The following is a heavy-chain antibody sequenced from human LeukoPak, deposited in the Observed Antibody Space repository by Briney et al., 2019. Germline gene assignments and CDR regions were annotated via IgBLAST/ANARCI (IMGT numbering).Heavy chain of an antibody. CDR3: ARGVAAAGTRRGFDH. CDR1: GYTCTPYY. Sequence: ASVKLSCNASGYTCTPYYIHWFRQAPGQGLEWMGLINPNSGGTNYAQKFQVMVTMTRDTSISTSYLDGTRLRSDAPAQYYCARGVAAAGTRRGFDHWGQGTWSPSPQ. V-gene: IGHV1-2*02. CDR2: INPNSGGT. D-gene: IGHD6-13*01. J-gene: IGHJ4*01.